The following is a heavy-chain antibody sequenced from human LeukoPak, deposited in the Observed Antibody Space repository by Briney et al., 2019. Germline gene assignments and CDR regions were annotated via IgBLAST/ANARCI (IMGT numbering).Heavy chain of an antibody. D-gene: IGHD3-3*01. CDR3: ARPFSAFDI. CDR1: GFTFSSYA. V-gene: IGHV4-39*01. Sequence: PGGSLRLSCAASGFTFSSYAMSWVRQPPGKGLEWIGSIYYSGSTYYNPSLKSRVTISVDTSKNQFSLKLSSVTAADTAVYYCARPFSAFDIWGQGTMVTVSS. J-gene: IGHJ3*02. CDR2: IYYSGST.